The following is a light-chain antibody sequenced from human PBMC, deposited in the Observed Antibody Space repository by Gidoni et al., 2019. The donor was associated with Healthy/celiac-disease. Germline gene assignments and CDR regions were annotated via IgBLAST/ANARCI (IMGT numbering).Light chain of an antibody. CDR2: GNS. Sequence: QSVLTQPPSVSGARGKRVTISCTGSSSNIGAGYDVHWYQQLPGTAPKLLLYGNSNRPSGVPDRFSCSKSCTSASLAITGLQAEDEAYYYCQSYDSSLSGLVFGGGTKLTVL. V-gene: IGLV1-40*01. J-gene: IGLJ2*01. CDR3: QSYDSSLSGLV. CDR1: SSNIGAGYD.